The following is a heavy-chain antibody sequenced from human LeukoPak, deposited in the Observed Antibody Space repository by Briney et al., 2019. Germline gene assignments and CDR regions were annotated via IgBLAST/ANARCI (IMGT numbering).Heavy chain of an antibody. D-gene: IGHD1-1*01. CDR2: IYYSGST. Sequence: SETLSLTCTVSGGSISSYYWSWIRQPPGKGLEWIGYIYYSGSTNYNPSLKSRVTISVDTSKNQFSLKLSSVTAADTAVYFCARVSWSPGMSYYYMDVWGKGTTVTVSS. CDR1: GGSISSYY. J-gene: IGHJ6*03. CDR3: ARVSWSPGMSYYYMDV. V-gene: IGHV4-59*01.